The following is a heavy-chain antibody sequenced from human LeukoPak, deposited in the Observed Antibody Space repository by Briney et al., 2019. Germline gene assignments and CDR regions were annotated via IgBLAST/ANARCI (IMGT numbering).Heavy chain of an antibody. D-gene: IGHD6-25*01. CDR3: AKDVELRRPYYMDV. V-gene: IGHV3-23*01. J-gene: IGHJ6*03. CDR1: GFTFSSYA. Sequence: GGSLRLSCAASGFTFSSYATSWVRQAPGKGLEWVSAISGSGGSTYYADSVKGRFTISRDNSKNTLYLQMNSLRAEDTAVYYCAKDVELRRPYYMDVWGKGPRSPSP. CDR2: ISGSGGST.